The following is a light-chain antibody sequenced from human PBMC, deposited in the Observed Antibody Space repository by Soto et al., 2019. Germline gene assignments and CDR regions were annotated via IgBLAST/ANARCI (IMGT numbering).Light chain of an antibody. CDR1: SSDVGGYNY. Sequence: QSALTQPASVSGSPGQSITISCTGTSSDVGGYNYVSWYQQHPGKAPKLMMSDVSNRPSGVSNRFSGSKSGNTASLTISGLQAEDEADYYCSSYTSSSTVVFGGGTKLTVL. CDR2: DVS. J-gene: IGLJ2*01. CDR3: SSYTSSSTVV. V-gene: IGLV2-14*01.